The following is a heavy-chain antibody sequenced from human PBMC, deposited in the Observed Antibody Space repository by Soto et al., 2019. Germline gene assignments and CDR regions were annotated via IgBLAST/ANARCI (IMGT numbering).Heavy chain of an antibody. Sequence: RGESLKISCQGSGYTFSNHWINWVRLVPGKGLEWMGIIFPRDSDTGYSPSLQGQVIISVDKSTNTAYLQWTRLTASDTAIYYCAKSIEGGPMDVWGQGTTVTV. D-gene: IGHD1-26*01. V-gene: IGHV5-51*01. CDR3: AKSIEGGPMDV. CDR2: IFPRDSDT. CDR1: GYTFSNHW. J-gene: IGHJ6*02.